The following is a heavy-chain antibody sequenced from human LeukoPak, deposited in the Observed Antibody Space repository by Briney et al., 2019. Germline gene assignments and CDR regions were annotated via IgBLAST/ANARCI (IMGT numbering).Heavy chain of an antibody. V-gene: IGHV4-59*01. CDR2: ISYSGST. CDR3: ARDTGSSWYPEYFHH. J-gene: IGHJ1*01. Sequence: SETLSLTCSVSGDSISGYYWSWLRQPPGKGPECIGYISYSGSTKYSPSLKSRVTISIGTSRNQFSLKVTSVTAADTAVYYCARDTGSSWYPEYFHHWGQGTLVTVSS. CDR1: GDSISGYY. D-gene: IGHD6-13*01.